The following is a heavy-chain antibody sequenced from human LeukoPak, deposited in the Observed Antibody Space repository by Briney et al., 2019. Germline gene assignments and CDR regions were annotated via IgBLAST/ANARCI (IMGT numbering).Heavy chain of an antibody. CDR2: TYNSYT. V-gene: IGHV1-18*01. D-gene: IGHD3-9*01. CDR3: ARALAQGGSFDLYYFDS. CDR1: SYTSTTYG. J-gene: IGHJ4*02. Sequence: ASVKVSCKASSYTSTTYGISWVRQAPGQGLEWMGWTYNSYTHYAQTLRDRLTMTTDTSTSTSYMELRSLRSDDTAVYYCARALAQGGSFDLYYFDSWGQGSLVTVSS.